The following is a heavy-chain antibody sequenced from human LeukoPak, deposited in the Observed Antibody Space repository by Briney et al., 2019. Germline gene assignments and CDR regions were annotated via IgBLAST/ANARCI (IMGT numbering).Heavy chain of an antibody. D-gene: IGHD2-2*01. CDR3: ATTRLGYCSSTSCFESGAFDI. J-gene: IGHJ3*02. CDR2: MNPNSGNT. Sequence: ASVKVSCKASGGTFSSYAISWVRQATGQGLEWMGWMNPNSGNTGYAQKFQGRVTMTRNTSISTAYMELSSLRSEDTAVYYCATTRLGYCSSTSCFESGAFDIWGQGTMVTVSS. CDR1: GGTFSSYA. V-gene: IGHV1-8*02.